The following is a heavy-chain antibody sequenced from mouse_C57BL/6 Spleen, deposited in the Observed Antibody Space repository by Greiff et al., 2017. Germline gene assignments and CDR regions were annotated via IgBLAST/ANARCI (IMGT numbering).Heavy chain of an antibody. V-gene: IGHV1-82*01. J-gene: IGHJ4*01. D-gene: IGHD4-1*01. CDR2: IYPGDGDT. Sequence: VKLQESGPELVKPGASVKISCKASGYAFSSSWMNWVKQRPGKGLEWIGRIYPGDGDTNYNGKSKGKATLTADKSSSTAYMQLSSLTSEDSAVYFCAKGLGLSMDYWGQGTSVTVSS. CDR1: GYAFSSSW. CDR3: AKGLGLSMDY.